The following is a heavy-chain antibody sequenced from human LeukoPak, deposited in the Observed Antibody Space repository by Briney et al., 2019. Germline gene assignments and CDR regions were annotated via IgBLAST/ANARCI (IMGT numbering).Heavy chain of an antibody. CDR3: ARQGLAAAVPFDY. D-gene: IGHD6-13*01. V-gene: IGHV3-53*01. Sequence: PGGSLRLSCAASGFTVSSNYMSWVRQAPGKGLEWVSVIYSGGSTYYADSVKGRFTISRDNSKNTLYLQMNSLRAEDTAVYYCARQGLAAAVPFDYWGQGTLVTVSS. CDR2: IYSGGST. CDR1: GFTVSSNY. J-gene: IGHJ4*02.